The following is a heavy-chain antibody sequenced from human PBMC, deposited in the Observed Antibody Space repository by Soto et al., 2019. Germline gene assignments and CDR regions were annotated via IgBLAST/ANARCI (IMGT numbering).Heavy chain of an antibody. CDR3: ARDVAAGSYYFDH. J-gene: IGHJ4*02. CDR1: GFTVSWNY. CDR2: VYTDGTT. D-gene: IGHD5-12*01. V-gene: IGHV3-53*01. Sequence: EVQVVQSGGGLIQPGGALKLSCAVSGFTVSWNYMNWVRQAPGKGLEWVSVVYTDGTTYYADSVKGRFTISRDNSKNTLFLQMNSLRAADTAIYYCARDVAAGSYYFDHWGQGSLVTVSS.